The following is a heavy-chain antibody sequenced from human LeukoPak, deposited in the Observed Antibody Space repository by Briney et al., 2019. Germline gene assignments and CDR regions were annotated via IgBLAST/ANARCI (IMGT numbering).Heavy chain of an antibody. D-gene: IGHD6-13*01. CDR3: AREGSSSWNARIDY. CDR1: GFTFSSYS. Sequence: PGGSLRLSCAASGFTFSSYSMNWVSQAPGKGLEWVSSISSSSSYIYYADSVKGRFTISRDNAKNSLYLQMNSLRAEDTAVYYCAREGSSSWNARIDYWGQGTLVTVSS. V-gene: IGHV3-21*01. J-gene: IGHJ4*02. CDR2: ISSSSSYI.